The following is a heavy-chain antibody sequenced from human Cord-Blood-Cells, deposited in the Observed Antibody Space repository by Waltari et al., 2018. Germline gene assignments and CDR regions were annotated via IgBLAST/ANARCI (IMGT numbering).Heavy chain of an antibody. V-gene: IGHV3-30*18. CDR3: AKGFTGWTDNWFDP. J-gene: IGHJ5*02. CDR2: ISYDGSNK. Sequence: GLEWVAVISYDGSNKYYADSVKGRFTISRDNSKNTLYLQMNSLRAEDTAVYYCAKGFTGWTDNWFDPWGQGTLVTVSS. D-gene: IGHD3-9*01.